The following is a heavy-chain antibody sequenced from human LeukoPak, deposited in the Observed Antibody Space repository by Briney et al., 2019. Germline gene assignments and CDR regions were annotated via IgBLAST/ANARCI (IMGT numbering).Heavy chain of an antibody. J-gene: IGHJ4*02. CDR3: TQDVSNGYRSVNFDY. CDR1: GFTFSNYG. V-gene: IGHV3-30*18. Sequence: GGSLRLSCVASGFTFSNYGMHWVRQAPGKGLEWVAVISYDETNKYYTESVKGRFTISRDQSKNTLYLQMNSLRVEDAAVYYCTQDVSNGYRSVNFDYWGQGILVTVSS. CDR2: ISYDETNK. D-gene: IGHD6-19*01.